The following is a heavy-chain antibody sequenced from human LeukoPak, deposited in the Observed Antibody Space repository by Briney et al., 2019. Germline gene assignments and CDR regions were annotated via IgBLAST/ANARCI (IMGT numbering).Heavy chain of an antibody. CDR2: INNDGSST. D-gene: IGHD6-13*01. Sequence: PVGSLCLSRAASVFTVSYYSIHWVRQAPGKGLLWVSRINNDGSSTNYADSGKGRFTISRDNAKNTLYLQMNSLRAEDTAVYYCAHSGFKYYFDYWGQGTLVTVSS. J-gene: IGHJ4*02. CDR1: VFTVSYYS. V-gene: IGHV3-74*01. CDR3: AHSGFKYYFDY.